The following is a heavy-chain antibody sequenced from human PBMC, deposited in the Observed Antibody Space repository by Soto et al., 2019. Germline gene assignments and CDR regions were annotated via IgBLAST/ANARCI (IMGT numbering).Heavy chain of an antibody. CDR3: ARDGLSGQTEGFDI. Sequence: QVQLVESGGGVVQPETSLRLSCAASGFTIRSYTMHWVRQAPGKGLEWVALISYDGSMKHYADSVKGRFTISKDDPKDTLILQMDSLRAEDTAVYYCARDGLSGQTEGFDIWGQGTMVTVSS. J-gene: IGHJ3*02. V-gene: IGHV3-30-3*01. CDR2: ISYDGSMK. CDR1: GFTIRSYT. D-gene: IGHD2-21*02.